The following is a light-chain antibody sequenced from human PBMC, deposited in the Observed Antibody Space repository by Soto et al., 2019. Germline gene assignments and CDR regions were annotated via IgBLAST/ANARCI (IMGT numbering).Light chain of an antibody. J-gene: IGKJ2*01. CDR3: QQYFTTPQT. CDR1: PSVFKRSNSKNL. CDR2: WAS. Sequence: DIVMTQSPGSLAVSLGETATINCKSSPSVFKRSNSKNLLAWLQQKPGQPPKVLIYWASSRESGVPDRFRGSGSGTDFTLTISNLQADDVAVYYCQQYFTTPQTFGQGTKVEIK. V-gene: IGKV4-1*01.